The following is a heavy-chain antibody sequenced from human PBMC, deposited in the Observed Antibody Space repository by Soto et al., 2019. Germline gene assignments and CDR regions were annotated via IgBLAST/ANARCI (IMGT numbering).Heavy chain of an antibody. V-gene: IGHV1-18*04. CDR1: GYIFSDYG. CDR2: ISGYSGNA. CDR3: AKRTSGTTWGESDY. D-gene: IGHD4-17*01. Sequence: QVQVMQSGAEVKKPGDSVKVSCKTSGYIFSDYGINWVRQAPGQGREWMGWISGYSGNANLAQKFQGRVTMTTDNSTLTAYMELRRLRSDDTAVYYCAKRTSGTTWGESDYWGQGTLVTVSS. J-gene: IGHJ4*02.